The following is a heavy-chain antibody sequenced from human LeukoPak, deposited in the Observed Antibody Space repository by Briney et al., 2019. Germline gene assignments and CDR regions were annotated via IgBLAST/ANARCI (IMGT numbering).Heavy chain of an antibody. CDR1: GFTFRRFW. V-gene: IGHV3-30*03. Sequence: GGSLRLSCAASGFTFRRFWMSWVRQAPGKGLEWVAVISYDGSNKYYADSVKGRFTISRDNSKNTLYLQMNSLRAEDTAVYYCAREPFGGYYYYYYMDVWGKGTTVTVSS. D-gene: IGHD3-16*01. CDR3: AREPFGGYYYYYYMDV. CDR2: ISYDGSNK. J-gene: IGHJ6*03.